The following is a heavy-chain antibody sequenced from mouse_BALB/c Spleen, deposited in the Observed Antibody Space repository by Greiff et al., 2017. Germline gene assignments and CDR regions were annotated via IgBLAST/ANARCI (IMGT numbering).Heavy chain of an antibody. J-gene: IGHJ3*01. D-gene: IGHD1-1*01. CDR2: IAPGSGST. CDR3: ASQGDGSSSFAY. CDR1: GYTFTSYW. Sequence: ELVKPGASVKLSCKASGYTFTSYWINWIKQRPGQGLEWIGRIAPGSGSTYYNEMFKGKATLTVDTSSSTAYIQLSSLSSEDSAVYFCASQGDGSSSFAYWGQGTLVTVSA. V-gene: IGHV1S41*01.